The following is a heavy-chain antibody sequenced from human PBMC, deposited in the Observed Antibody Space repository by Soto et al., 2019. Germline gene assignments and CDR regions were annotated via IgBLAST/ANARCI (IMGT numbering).Heavy chain of an antibody. V-gene: IGHV3-53*01. CDR1: GFTVSSNY. Sequence: GSLRLSCAASGFTVSSNYMSWVRQAPGKGLEWVSVIYSGGSTYYADSVKGRFTISRDNSKNTLYLQMNSLRAEDTAVYYCARGGNQQTFYYYYGMDVWGQGTTVTVSS. CDR2: IYSGGST. J-gene: IGHJ6*02. D-gene: IGHD2-15*01. CDR3: ARGGNQQTFYYYYGMDV.